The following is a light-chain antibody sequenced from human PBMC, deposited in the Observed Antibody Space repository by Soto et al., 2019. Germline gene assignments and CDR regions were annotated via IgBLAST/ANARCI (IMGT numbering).Light chain of an antibody. J-gene: IGLJ3*02. CDR2: SNN. Sequence: QSVLTQPPSASGTPGQRVTISCSGSSSNIGSNTVNWYQQLPGTAPKRLIYSNNQRPSGVPDRFSGSKFGTSASLAIIGLLSEDEADYYCAAWDDSLNAWVFGGGTKLTVL. CDR1: SSNIGSNT. V-gene: IGLV1-44*01. CDR3: AAWDDSLNAWV.